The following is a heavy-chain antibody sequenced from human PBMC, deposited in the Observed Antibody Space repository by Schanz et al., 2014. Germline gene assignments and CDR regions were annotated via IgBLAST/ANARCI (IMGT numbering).Heavy chain of an antibody. CDR2: VNPSVRGT. V-gene: IGHV1-46*01. D-gene: IGHD2-21*01. CDR3: ARDRLECGAECYSVEVFEI. J-gene: IGHJ4*02. CDR1: GYTFTSDS. Sequence: QVQLVQSGAEMKKPGASVKVSCKASGYTFTSDSMHWVRQAPGQGLEWMGIVNPSVRGTHFAREFQGRVTVTSDTSTSTVYMELSGLRSEDTAVYYCARDRLECGAECYSVEVFEIWGQGTLVIVSS.